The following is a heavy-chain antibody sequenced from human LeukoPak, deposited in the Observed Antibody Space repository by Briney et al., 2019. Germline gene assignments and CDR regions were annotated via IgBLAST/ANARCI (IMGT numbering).Heavy chain of an antibody. J-gene: IGHJ4*02. CDR2: INAGNGNT. CDR3: AREAGYCGGCNCRFDD. CDR1: GYTFTSYI. V-gene: IGHV1-3*01. D-gene: IGHD2-15*01. Sequence: ASVKVSCKASGYTFTSYIMHWLRQAPGQRLEWMGCINAGNGNTKYSQKFQGRVTITRDTSASTVYMELSSLKSEDTALYYCAREAGYCGGCNCRFDDWGQGNLVTVSS.